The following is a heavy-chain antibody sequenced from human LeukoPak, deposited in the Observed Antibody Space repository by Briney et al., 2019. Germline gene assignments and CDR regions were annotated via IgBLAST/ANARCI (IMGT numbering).Heavy chain of an antibody. D-gene: IGHD6-13*01. CDR3: ARAYSSSWYWFDP. Sequence: GGSLRLSCAASGFTFSSYEMNWVRQAPGKGLEWVSYISSSGSTIYYADSVKGRFTISRDNAKNSLYLQMNSLRAEDTAVYYCARAYSSSWYWFDPWGQGTLVTVSS. V-gene: IGHV3-48*03. CDR1: GFTFSSYE. CDR2: ISSSGSTI. J-gene: IGHJ5*02.